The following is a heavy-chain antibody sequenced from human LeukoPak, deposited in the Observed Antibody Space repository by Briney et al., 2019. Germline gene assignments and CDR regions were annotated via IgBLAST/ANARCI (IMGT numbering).Heavy chain of an antibody. J-gene: IGHJ4*02. Sequence: PGGSLRLSCAASGFTFSSYSMDWVRQAPGKGLEWVSSISSSSSYIYSADSVKGRFNISRENTKNSLYLQMNSLTAEETAVYYCARERLLSAAGHFDHWGQGTLVTVSS. CDR2: ISSSSSYI. CDR3: ARERLLSAAGHFDH. CDR1: GFTFSSYS. D-gene: IGHD6-13*01. V-gene: IGHV3-21*01.